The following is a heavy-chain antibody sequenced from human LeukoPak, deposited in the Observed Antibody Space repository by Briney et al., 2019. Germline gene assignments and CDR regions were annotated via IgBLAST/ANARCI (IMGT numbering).Heavy chain of an antibody. CDR3: PSQEISSSYYGLDY. Sequence: SETLSLTCTVSGASISRYFWHWIRHPAGKGLEWIGRVSSSGTTNYNPSLRSRVTMSVDTSKSQFSLNLSSVTAADTAVYYCPSQEISSSYYGLDYWGQGTLVTISS. V-gene: IGHV4-4*07. CDR2: VSSSGTT. D-gene: IGHD6-13*01. J-gene: IGHJ4*02. CDR1: GASISRYF.